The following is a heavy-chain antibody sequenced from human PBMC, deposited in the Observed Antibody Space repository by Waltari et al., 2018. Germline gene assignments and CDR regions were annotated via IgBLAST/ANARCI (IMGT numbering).Heavy chain of an antibody. CDR2: ISNSGSTT. CDR1: GFTFSNYE. Sequence: EVQVVESGGGLVQPGGSLRLSCVASGFTFSNYEMNWVRQAPGKGLEWVSYISNSGSTTDYADSVKGRFTISRDNAKNSMYLEMDSLRAEDTAVYYCARPSTEYYYYYYYMDVWGKGTTVTVS. V-gene: IGHV3-48*03. J-gene: IGHJ6*03. CDR3: ARPSTEYYYYYYYMDV.